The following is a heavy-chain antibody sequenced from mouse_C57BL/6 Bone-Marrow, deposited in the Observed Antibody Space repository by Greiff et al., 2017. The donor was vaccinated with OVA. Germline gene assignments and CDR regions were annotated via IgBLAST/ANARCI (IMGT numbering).Heavy chain of an antibody. V-gene: IGHV1-81*01. J-gene: IGHJ3*01. CDR1: GYTFTSYG. Sequence: VQLQQSGAELARPGASVKLSCKASGYTFTSYGISWVKQRTGQGLEWIGEIYPRSGNTYYNEKFKGKATLTADKSSSTAYMEPRSLTSEDSAVYFCARGLWDAYWGQGTLVTVSA. CDR2: IYPRSGNT. CDR3: ARGLWDAY. D-gene: IGHD1-1*02.